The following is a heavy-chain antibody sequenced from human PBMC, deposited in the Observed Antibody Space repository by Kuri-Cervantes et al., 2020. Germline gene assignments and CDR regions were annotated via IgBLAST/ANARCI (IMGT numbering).Heavy chain of an antibody. D-gene: IGHD1-26*01. J-gene: IGHJ5*02. CDR2: IYYSGST. Sequence: SETLSLTCTVSGGSISSYYWSWIRQPPGKGLEWIGYIYYSGSTNYNPSLKSRVTISVDKSKNQFSLKLSSVTAADTAVYYCARDPGGGSWFDPWGQGTLVTDSS. CDR3: ARDPGGGSWFDP. V-gene: IGHV4-59*12. CDR1: GGSISSYY.